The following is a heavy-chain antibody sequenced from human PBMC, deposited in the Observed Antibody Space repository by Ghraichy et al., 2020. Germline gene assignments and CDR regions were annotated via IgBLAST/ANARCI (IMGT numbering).Heavy chain of an antibody. J-gene: IGHJ2*01. Sequence: GGSLRLSCSASGFSFSSYGMYWVRQAPVKGLEWVAAISKDGSEKFYEDSGKGRFSISRDNSKNTLYLQMNSLRTEDTAVYYCARNLVAGHWYFDLWGRGTLVTVSS. CDR1: GFSFSSYG. D-gene: IGHD6-19*01. CDR2: ISKDGSEK. V-gene: IGHV3-30*03. CDR3: ARNLVAGHWYFDL.